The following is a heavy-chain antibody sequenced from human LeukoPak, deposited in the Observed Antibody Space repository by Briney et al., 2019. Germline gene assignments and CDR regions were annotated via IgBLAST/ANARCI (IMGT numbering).Heavy chain of an antibody. J-gene: IGHJ4*02. D-gene: IGHD6-19*01. CDR1: GYTFTGYY. CDR3: ARDTSGWYFFDY. CDR2: INPNSGGT. Sequence: ASVKVSCKASGYTFTGYYMHWVRQAPGQGLEWMGWINPNSGGTNFAQKFQGRVTMARATSISTAYMELSRLRSDDTAVYYCARDTSGWYFFDYWGQGTLVTVSS. V-gene: IGHV1-2*02.